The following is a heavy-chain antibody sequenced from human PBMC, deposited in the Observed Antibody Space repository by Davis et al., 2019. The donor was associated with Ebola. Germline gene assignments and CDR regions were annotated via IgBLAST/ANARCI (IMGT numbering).Heavy chain of an antibody. Sequence: MPGGSLRLSCTVSGGSISSYYWSWIRQPPGKGLEWIGYIYYSGSTNYNPSLKSRVTISVDTSTNQFSLKLSSVTAADTAVYYCARRQWELHYYGMDVWGQGTTVTVSS. CDR2: IYYSGST. J-gene: IGHJ6*02. V-gene: IGHV4-59*08. CDR3: ARRQWELHYYGMDV. CDR1: GGSISSYY. D-gene: IGHD1-26*01.